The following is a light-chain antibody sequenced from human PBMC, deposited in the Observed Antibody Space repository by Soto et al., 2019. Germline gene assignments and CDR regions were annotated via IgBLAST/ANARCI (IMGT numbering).Light chain of an antibody. Sequence: EIQMTQSPSTLSASVGDRGTITCRASPCVNTYLAWYQQKPGKAPNLLIYTASGLANGVPSRFSGSGSGIDFTLTISSLQPDDLVTDYCQQHKRYAWTFGHRTKGEI. CDR1: PCVNTY. J-gene: IGKJ1*01. CDR3: QQHKRYAWT. CDR2: TAS. V-gene: IGKV1-5*03.